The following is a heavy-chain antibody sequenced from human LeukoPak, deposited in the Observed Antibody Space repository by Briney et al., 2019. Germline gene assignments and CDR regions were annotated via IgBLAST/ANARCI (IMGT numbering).Heavy chain of an antibody. V-gene: IGHV1-2*02. CDR3: ARDRVAVAGQMGSDAFDI. CDR1: GYTFTGYY. J-gene: IGHJ3*02. Sequence: GASVKVSCKASGYTFTGYYMHWVRQAPGQGLEWMGWINPNSGGTNYAQKFQGRATMTRDTSISTAYMELSRLRSDDTAVYYCARDRVAVAGQMGSDAFDIWGQGTMVTVSS. CDR2: INPNSGGT. D-gene: IGHD6-19*01.